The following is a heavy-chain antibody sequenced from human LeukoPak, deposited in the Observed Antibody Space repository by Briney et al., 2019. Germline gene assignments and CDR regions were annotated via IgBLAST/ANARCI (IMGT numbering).Heavy chain of an antibody. CDR1: GFTFRYYA. D-gene: IGHD3-22*01. Sequence: PGGSLRLSCAASGFTFRYYAISWVRQAPGKGLEWVSAISAGGGDTYYADSVKGRFTISRDNSKNTLYLQMNSLRVEDTAIYYCAKSDYYDGSGHPSSFDYWGQGTLVTVSS. CDR3: AKSDYYDGSGHPSSFDY. J-gene: IGHJ4*02. V-gene: IGHV3-23*01. CDR2: ISAGGGDT.